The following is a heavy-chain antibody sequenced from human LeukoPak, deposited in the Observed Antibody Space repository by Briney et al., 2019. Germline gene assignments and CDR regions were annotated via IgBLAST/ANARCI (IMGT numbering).Heavy chain of an antibody. CDR2: ISGCGGST. Sequence: PGGSLRLSCAASGFTFSSYAMSWVRQAPEKGLEWVSAISGCGGSTYYADSVKGWFAISRDNSKTTLYLQMSRLRLEDTAVYYCAKRAYYYDSSGYYSGAFDIWGQGTMVIVSS. CDR1: GFTFSSYA. V-gene: IGHV3-23*01. D-gene: IGHD3-22*01. J-gene: IGHJ3*02. CDR3: AKRAYYYDSSGYYSGAFDI.